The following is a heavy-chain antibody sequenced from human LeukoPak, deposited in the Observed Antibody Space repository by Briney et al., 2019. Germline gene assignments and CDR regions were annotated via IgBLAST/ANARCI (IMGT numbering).Heavy chain of an antibody. V-gene: IGHV4-59*12. J-gene: IGHJ6*02. Sequence: SETLSLTCSVSSGSISGYYWSWIRQPPGKGLEWIGNIYYSGSTNYNPSLESRVTISVDTPKSQFSLKLRSVTAADTAVYYCARVRSNYYYFGMDVWGQGTTVTVSS. CDR2: IYYSGST. CDR1: SGSISGYY. CDR3: ARVRSNYYYFGMDV.